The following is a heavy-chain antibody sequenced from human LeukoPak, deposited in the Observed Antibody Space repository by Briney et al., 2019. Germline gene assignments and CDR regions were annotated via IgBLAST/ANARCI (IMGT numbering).Heavy chain of an antibody. V-gene: IGHV3-74*01. CDR2: INSDGSST. CDR3: ARDPYSSGWRLDY. D-gene: IGHD6-19*01. Sequence: GGSLRLSCAAPGFTFSSYWMHWVRQAPGKGLVWVSRINSDGSSTSYADSVKGRFTISRDNAKNTLYLQMNSLRAEDTAVYYCARDPYSSGWRLDYWGQGTLVTVSS. J-gene: IGHJ4*02. CDR1: GFTFSSYW.